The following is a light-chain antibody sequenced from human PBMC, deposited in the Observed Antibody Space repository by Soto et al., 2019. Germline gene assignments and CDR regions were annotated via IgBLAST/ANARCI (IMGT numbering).Light chain of an antibody. V-gene: IGKV1-39*01. CDR3: QQSYSTPQT. CDR2: GAS. CDR1: QRISSY. J-gene: IGKJ2*01. Sequence: DMQMTQSPSSLSASVGDRVTITSRASQRISSYLNWYQQKPGKAPKLLMYGASNLQSGVPSRISGGGFGTDFTLTISSLEPEDFATYYCQQSYSTPQTFGQGTKLEIK.